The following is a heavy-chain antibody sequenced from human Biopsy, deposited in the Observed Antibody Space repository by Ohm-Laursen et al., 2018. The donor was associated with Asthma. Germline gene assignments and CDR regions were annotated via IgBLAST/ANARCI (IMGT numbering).Heavy chain of an antibody. CDR1: GGSISSGGYY. D-gene: IGHD5-18*01. V-gene: IGHV4-31*03. CDR2: IYYSGST. Sequence: TLSLTCTVSGGSISSGGYYWSWIRQHPGEGLEWIGYIYYSGSTYYNPSLKSRVTISVDTSKNQFSLKLSSVTAADTAVYYCARERVTAMVTYFDYWGQGTLVTVSS. J-gene: IGHJ4*02. CDR3: ARERVTAMVTYFDY.